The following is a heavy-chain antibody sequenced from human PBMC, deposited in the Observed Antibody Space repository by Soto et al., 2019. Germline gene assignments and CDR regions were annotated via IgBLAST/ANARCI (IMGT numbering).Heavy chain of an antibody. CDR1: GGPIRSSSNY. Sequence: QLQLQESGPGLVKPSETLSLTCTVSGGPIRSSSNYWGWIRQSPGTGLEWIGSIDESGDSYYNPSLKSRVTISVDTSKNQFSLKLISVTGADSAIYYCAREGGYVDYWGQGTLVTVSS. J-gene: IGHJ4*02. D-gene: IGHD1-1*01. V-gene: IGHV4-39*02. CDR2: IDESGDS. CDR3: AREGGYVDY.